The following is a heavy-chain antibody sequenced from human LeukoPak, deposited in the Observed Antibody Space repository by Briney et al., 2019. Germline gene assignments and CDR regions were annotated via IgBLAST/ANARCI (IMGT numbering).Heavy chain of an antibody. V-gene: IGHV4-59*01. J-gene: IGHJ4*02. CDR3: ARGGWLRYFDY. D-gene: IGHD5-12*01. Sequence: PSETLSLTCTVSGGSISSYYWSWIRQPPGKGLEWIGYIYYSGSTNYNPSLKSRVTISVDTSKNQFSLKLSSVTAADTAVYYCARGGWLRYFDYWGQGTLVTVSS. CDR2: IYYSGST. CDR1: GGSISSYY.